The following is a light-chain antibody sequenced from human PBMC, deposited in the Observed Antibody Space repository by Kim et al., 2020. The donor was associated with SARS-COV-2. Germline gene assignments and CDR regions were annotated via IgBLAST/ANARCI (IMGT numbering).Light chain of an antibody. Sequence: SYELTQPPSVSVAPGKTARITCGGDNIATKGVHWYQQKPGQAPLLVIFFDSDRPSGIPERFSGSNSLNTATLTISRVEAGDEADYYCQVWESSSDLWVFGGGTQLTV. CDR1: NIATKG. V-gene: IGLV3-21*01. CDR2: FDS. J-gene: IGLJ3*02. CDR3: QVWESSSDLWV.